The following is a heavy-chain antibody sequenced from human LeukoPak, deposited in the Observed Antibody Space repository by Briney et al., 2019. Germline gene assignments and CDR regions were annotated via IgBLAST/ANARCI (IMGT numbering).Heavy chain of an antibody. V-gene: IGHV3-23*01. CDR2: ISGSGSTT. J-gene: IGHJ4*02. CDR1: GFTFSSYA. D-gene: IGHD5-18*01. CDR3: ARAGSGYSYRGVFDY. Sequence: GGSLRLSCAASGFTFSSYAMTWVRQAPGKGLEWVSAISGSGSTTYYADSVKGRFTISRDNSKNTLYLQMNSLRAEDTAVYYCARAGSGYSYRGVFDYWGQGILVTVSS.